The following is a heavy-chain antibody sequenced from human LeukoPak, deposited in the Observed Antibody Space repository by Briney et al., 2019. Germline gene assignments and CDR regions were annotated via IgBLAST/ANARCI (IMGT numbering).Heavy chain of an antibody. D-gene: IGHD5-18*01. J-gene: IGHJ4*02. CDR3: TTVSGIQLWPIYYFDY. CDR2: IKSKTDGGKT. V-gene: IGHV3-15*01. CDR1: VFTFSNAW. Sequence: GGSLRLSCAASVFTFSNAWLSWVREAPGKGLEWVGRIKSKTDGGKTAYAAPGKGRFTISRDDSKNTLYLQMNSLKTEDTAVYYCTTVSGIQLWPIYYFDYWGQGTLVTVSS.